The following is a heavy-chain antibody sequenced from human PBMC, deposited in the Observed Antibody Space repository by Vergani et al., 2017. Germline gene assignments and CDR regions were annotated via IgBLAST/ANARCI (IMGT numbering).Heavy chain of an antibody. CDR2: INPNSGDT. Sequence: QVQLVQSGAEVKKPGASVKVSCKASGYTFSGHYMHWVRQAPGQGLEWMGRINPNSGDTNYAQKFQGRVTMTRDTSISTAYMELSRLRSDDTAVYYCARGMGTLYCYYYYMDVWGKGTTVTVSS. CDR1: GYTFSGHY. J-gene: IGHJ6*03. D-gene: IGHD1-7*01. CDR3: ARGMGTLYCYYYYMDV. V-gene: IGHV1-2*06.